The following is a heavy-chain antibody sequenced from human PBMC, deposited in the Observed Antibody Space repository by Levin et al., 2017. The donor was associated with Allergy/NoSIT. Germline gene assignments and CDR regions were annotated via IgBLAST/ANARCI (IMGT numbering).Heavy chain of an antibody. CDR3: ARDFGVGQQLVPYVGDP. D-gene: IGHD6-6*01. CDR2: INPNSGGT. V-gene: IGHV1-2*06. CDR1: GYTFTGYY. J-gene: IGHJ5*02. Sequence: ASVKVSCKASGYTFTGYYMHWVRQAPGQGLEWMGRINPNSGGTNYAQKFQGRVTMTRDTSISTAYMELSRLRSDDTAVYYCARDFGVGQQLVPYVGDPWGQGTLVTVSS.